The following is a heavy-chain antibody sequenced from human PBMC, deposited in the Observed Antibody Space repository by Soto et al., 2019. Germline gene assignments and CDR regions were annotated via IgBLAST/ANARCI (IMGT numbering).Heavy chain of an antibody. V-gene: IGHV1-2*04. J-gene: IGHJ6*02. D-gene: IGHD3-22*01. CDR2: INPNSGGT. CDR1: GYTFTGYY. Sequence: ASVKVSCKASGYTFTGYYMHWVRQAPGQGLEWMGWINPNSGGTNYAQKFQGWVTMTRDTSISTAYMELSRLRSDDTAVYYCARVGYYDSSGLYYYGMDVWGQGTTVTVSS. CDR3: ARVGYYDSSGLYYYGMDV.